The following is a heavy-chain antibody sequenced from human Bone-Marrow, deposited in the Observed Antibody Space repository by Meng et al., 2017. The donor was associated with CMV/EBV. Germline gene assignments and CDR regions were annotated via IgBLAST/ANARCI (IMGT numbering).Heavy chain of an antibody. D-gene: IGHD6-6*01. J-gene: IGHJ4*02. CDR2: ISAYNGNT. V-gene: IGHV1-18*01. Sequence: ASVKVSCKASGYTFISYGISWVRQAPGQGLEWMGWISAYNGNTNYAQKLQGRVTMTTDTTTTTAYMELGNLRSDDTAVYYCARDSTISSSSHYRGQGTLVTVSS. CDR3: ARDSTISSSSHY. CDR1: GYTFISYG.